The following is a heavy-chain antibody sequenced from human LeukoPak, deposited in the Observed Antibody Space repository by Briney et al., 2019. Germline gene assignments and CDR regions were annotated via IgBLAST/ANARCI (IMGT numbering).Heavy chain of an antibody. CDR1: GFIFRSYY. V-gene: IGHV3-7*01. Sequence: GVSLRLSCAASGFIFRSYYVNWVRQASGKGLEWVAHRRQDGSTTYYVDAVKGRFTIYRDNTKNSLYLQMSSLRAEDTAIYYCARGGSWSFDYWGQGTLVSVSS. D-gene: IGHD3-10*01. J-gene: IGHJ4*02. CDR2: RRQDGSTT. CDR3: ARGGSWSFDY.